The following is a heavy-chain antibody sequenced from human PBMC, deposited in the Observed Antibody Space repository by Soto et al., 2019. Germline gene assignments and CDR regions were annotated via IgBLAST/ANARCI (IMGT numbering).Heavy chain of an antibody. V-gene: IGHV4-31*03. CDR3: ARDDSFYGEPGYGMNV. CDR2: IYYTGST. J-gene: IGHJ6*02. CDR1: GATISSGGFY. D-gene: IGHD4-17*01. Sequence: QVQLQESGPGLVEASQTLSLTCTVSGATISSGGFYWSWIRQRPGKGLEWIGHIYYTGSTYYNPSLNSRVMIAVDMSRNQFSLKLRSVTAADTAKYFCARDDSFYGEPGYGMNVWGQGTTVTVSS.